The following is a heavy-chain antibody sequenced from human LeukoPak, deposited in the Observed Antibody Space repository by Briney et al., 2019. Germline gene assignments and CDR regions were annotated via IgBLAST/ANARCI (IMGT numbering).Heavy chain of an antibody. Sequence: KPSETLSLTCTVSGGSISSSSYYWGWIRQPPGKGLEWIGSIYYSGSTYYNPSLKSRVTISVDRSKNQFSLKLSSVTAADTAVYYCARDRVGATPSDLTIDYWGQGTLVTVSS. J-gene: IGHJ4*02. D-gene: IGHD1-26*01. V-gene: IGHV4-39*07. CDR1: GGSISSSSYY. CDR2: IYYSGST. CDR3: ARDRVGATPSDLTIDY.